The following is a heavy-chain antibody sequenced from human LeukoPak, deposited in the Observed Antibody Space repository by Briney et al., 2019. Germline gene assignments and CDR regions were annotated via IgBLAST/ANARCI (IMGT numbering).Heavy chain of an antibody. V-gene: IGHV1-2*06. J-gene: IGHJ4*02. D-gene: IGHD3-9*01. CDR3: ARDVYDVLTGYYKLDY. CDR1: GYTFTGNY. CDR2: INPNSGGT. Sequence: ASVKVSCKASGYTFTGNYIHWVRQAPGQGLEWMGRINPNSGGTNYAQKFQGRVTLTRDTSISTAYMDLTRLRSDDTAVYYCARDVYDVLTGYYKLDYWGPGNPGHRLL.